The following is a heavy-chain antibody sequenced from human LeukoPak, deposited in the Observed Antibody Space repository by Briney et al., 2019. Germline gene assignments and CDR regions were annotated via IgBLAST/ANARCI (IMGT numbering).Heavy chain of an antibody. J-gene: IGHJ4*02. D-gene: IGHD3-10*01. CDR3: ATRITMVRGVIITPAGYFDY. CDR2: INHSGST. V-gene: IGHV4-34*08. Sequence: GSLRLSCSASGFTFSDYWITWVRQAPGKGLEWIGEINHSGSTNYNPSLKSRVTISVDTSKNQFSLKLSSVTAADTAVYYCATRITMVRGVIITPAGYFDYWGQGTLVTVSS. CDR1: GFTFSDYW.